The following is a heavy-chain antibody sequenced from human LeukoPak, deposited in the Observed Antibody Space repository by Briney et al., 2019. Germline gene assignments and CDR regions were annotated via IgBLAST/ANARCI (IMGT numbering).Heavy chain of an antibody. V-gene: IGHV3-30-3*01. D-gene: IGHD5-12*01. J-gene: IGHJ4*02. CDR2: ISYDGSNK. Sequence: GGSLRLSCAASGFTFSSYAMHWVRQAPGKGLDWVAVISYDGSNKYYADSVKGRFTISRDNSKNTLYLQMNSLRAEDTAVYYCARDLVATTSLDYWGQGTLVTVSS. CDR3: ARDLVATTSLDY. CDR1: GFTFSSYA.